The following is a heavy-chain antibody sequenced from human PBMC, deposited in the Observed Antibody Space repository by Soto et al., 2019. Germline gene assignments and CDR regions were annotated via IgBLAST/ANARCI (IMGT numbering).Heavy chain of an antibody. CDR3: ARGRTVRNYADDSSDYFYFFDY. CDR2: VYYTGST. CDR1: GDSISTFY. Sequence: SETLSLTCTVSGDSISTFYWGWMRQSPGKELEWTGYVYYTGSTNYNPSLKSRVTISVDRSKNQFSLKLTSANAADTAVYYCARGRTVRNYADDSSDYFYFFDYWGQGTQVTVSS. V-gene: IGHV4-59*01. D-gene: IGHD3-22*01. J-gene: IGHJ4*02.